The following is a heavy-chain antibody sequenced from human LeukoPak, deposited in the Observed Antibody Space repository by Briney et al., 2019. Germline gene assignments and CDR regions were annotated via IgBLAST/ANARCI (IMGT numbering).Heavy chain of an antibody. D-gene: IGHD5-18*01. J-gene: IGHJ4*02. CDR2: IWYDGSNK. CDR1: GFTFSSYG. CDR3: ASGYSYGYGLDY. V-gene: IGHV3-33*01. Sequence: GGSLRLSCAASGFTFSSYGMHWVRQAPGKGLEWVAVIWYDGSNKYYADSVKGRLTISRDNSKNTLYLQMNSLRAEDTAVYYCASGYSYGYGLDYWGQGTLVTVSS.